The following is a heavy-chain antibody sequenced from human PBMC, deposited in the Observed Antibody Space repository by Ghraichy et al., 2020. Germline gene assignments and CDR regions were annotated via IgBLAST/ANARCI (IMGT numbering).Heavy chain of an antibody. Sequence: SQTLSLTCTVSGGSVSSANYYWTWIRQPPGKGLEYIGYVYYSGSTNYSPSLKSRVTISVDTSKNQFSLKLTSVTPADTARYYCARDMIRYSTSKVGPYNWFDPWGQGTLVTVFS. D-gene: IGHD3-16*01. V-gene: IGHV4-61*01. CDR1: GGSVSSANYY. CDR2: VYYSGST. CDR3: ARDMIRYSTSKVGPYNWFDP. J-gene: IGHJ5*02.